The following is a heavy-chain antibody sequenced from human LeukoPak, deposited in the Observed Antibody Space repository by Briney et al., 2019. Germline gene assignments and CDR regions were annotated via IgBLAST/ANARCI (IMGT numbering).Heavy chain of an antibody. D-gene: IGHD3-22*01. CDR2: IYYSGST. V-gene: IGHV4-59*01. J-gene: IGHJ4*02. CDR1: GGSISSYY. CDR3: ARDSGYHRDFDY. Sequence: SETLSLTCTVSGGSISSYYWSWIRQPPGKGLEWIGYIYYSGSTNYNPSLKSRVTISVDTSKNQFSLKLSSVTAADTAVYYCARDSGYHRDFDYWVQGTLVTVSS.